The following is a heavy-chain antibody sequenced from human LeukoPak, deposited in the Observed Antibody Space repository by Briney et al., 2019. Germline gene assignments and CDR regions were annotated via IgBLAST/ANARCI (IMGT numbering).Heavy chain of an antibody. V-gene: IGHV4-59*08. Sequence: SETLSLTCTVSGGSISSYYWSWIRQPPGKGLDWIGYVFHSGSTNYNPSLKSRVTISVDTSKNQFSLKLTSVTAADTAVYYCARDSSGYYRIDYWGQGTLVTVSS. D-gene: IGHD3-22*01. J-gene: IGHJ4*02. CDR1: GGSISSYY. CDR2: VFHSGST. CDR3: ARDSSGYYRIDY.